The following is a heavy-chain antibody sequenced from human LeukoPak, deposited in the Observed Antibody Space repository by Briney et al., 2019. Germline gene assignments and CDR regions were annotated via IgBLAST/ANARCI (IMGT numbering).Heavy chain of an antibody. CDR3: ASRYCSSTSCYAFDI. CDR2: IYHSGST. V-gene: IGHV4-4*02. D-gene: IGHD2-2*01. J-gene: IGHJ3*02. CDR1: GGSISSSNW. Sequence: NSSGTLSLTCAVSGGSISSSNWWSWVRRPPGKGLEWIGEIYHSGSTNYNPSLKSRVTISVDKSKNQFSLKLSSVTAADTAVYYCASRYCSSTSCYAFDIWGQGTMVTVSS.